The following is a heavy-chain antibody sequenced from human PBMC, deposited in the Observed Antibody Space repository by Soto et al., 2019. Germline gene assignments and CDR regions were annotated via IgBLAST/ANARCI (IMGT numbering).Heavy chain of an antibody. D-gene: IGHD3-3*01. V-gene: IGHV4-4*02. CDR2: MFPGGDT. J-gene: IGHJ4*01. CDR1: GAPISSSMW. Sequence: PSETLSLTCAVSGAPISSSMWWSWVRQSPGKGLEWIGDMFPGGDTSYNPSLKSRVSLSVDKSKNDFSLTLNSVTAADTAVYYCGSRFQLLNWSIFRGQGTLVTVSS. CDR3: GSRFQLLNWSIF.